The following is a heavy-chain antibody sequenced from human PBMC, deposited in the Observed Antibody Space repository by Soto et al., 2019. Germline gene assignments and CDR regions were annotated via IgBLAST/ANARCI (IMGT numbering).Heavy chain of an antibody. Sequence: SESLPITGAVSVASSSGSYYYGAWLLQSPGKGPEWIGSVFYTGFTSYNPSLESRVSVSVDTSKSQFSLKLSAVTAADTAVYYCATSQKGYNWNYFDHWGQGALVTVSS. CDR3: ATSQKGYNWNYFDH. CDR1: VASSSGSYYY. J-gene: IGHJ4*02. CDR2: VFYTGFT. V-gene: IGHV4-39*01. D-gene: IGHD1-20*01.